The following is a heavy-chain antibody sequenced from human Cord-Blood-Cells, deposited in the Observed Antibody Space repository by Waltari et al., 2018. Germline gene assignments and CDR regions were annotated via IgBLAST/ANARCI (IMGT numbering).Heavy chain of an antibody. CDR3: ATGDYYYYYYGMDV. Sequence: QVQLVESGGGVVQPGRSLRLSCAAAGFTFSSYGMHWVRQAPGKGLEWVAVIWYDGSNKYYADSVKGRFTISRDNSKNTLYLQMNSLRAEDTAVYYCATGDYYYYYYGMDVWGQGP. V-gene: IGHV3-33*01. D-gene: IGHD4-17*01. CDR2: IWYDGSNK. CDR1: GFTFSSYG. J-gene: IGHJ6*02.